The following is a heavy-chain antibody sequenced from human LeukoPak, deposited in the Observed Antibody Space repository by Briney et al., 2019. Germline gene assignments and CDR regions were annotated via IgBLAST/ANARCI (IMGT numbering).Heavy chain of an antibody. J-gene: IGHJ4*02. D-gene: IGHD6-19*01. V-gene: IGHV3-30-3*02. CDR2: ISYDGRSE. CDR1: GFTFSAFP. Sequence: GGSLRLSCAASGFTFSAFPMHWVRQAPGKGLEWVAVISYDGRSEYYADSVKGRLTISRDNSKNTLYLQMNSLRVEDTAVYYCAKSYSGGWYVVDSWGQGTLVTVSS. CDR3: AKSYSGGWYVVDS.